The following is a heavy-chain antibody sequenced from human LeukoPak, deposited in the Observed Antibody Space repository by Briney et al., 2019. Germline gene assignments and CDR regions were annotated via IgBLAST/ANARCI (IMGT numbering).Heavy chain of an antibody. J-gene: IGHJ4*02. CDR3: AREQGYYDILTGYYRAYYFDY. V-gene: IGHV4-34*01. CDR1: GGSFSGYY. D-gene: IGHD3-9*01. CDR2: INHSGST. Sequence: SETLSLTCAVYGGSFSGYYWSWIRQPPGKGLEWIGEINHSGSTNYNPSLKSRVTISVDTSKNQFSLKLSSVTAADTAVYYCAREQGYYDILTGYYRAYYFDYWGQGTLVTVSS.